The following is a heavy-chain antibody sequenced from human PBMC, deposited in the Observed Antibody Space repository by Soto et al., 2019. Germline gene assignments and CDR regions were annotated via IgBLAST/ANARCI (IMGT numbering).Heavy chain of an antibody. CDR3: AMSSGSIAARSWFDP. Sequence: ASVKVSCKASGYTFTSYGISWVRQAPGQGLEWMGWISAYNGNTNYAQKLQGRVTMTTDTSTSTAYMELRSLGSDDTAVYYCAMSSGSIAARSWFDPWGQGTLVTVSS. J-gene: IGHJ5*02. V-gene: IGHV1-18*01. CDR1: GYTFTSYG. CDR2: ISAYNGNT. D-gene: IGHD6-6*01.